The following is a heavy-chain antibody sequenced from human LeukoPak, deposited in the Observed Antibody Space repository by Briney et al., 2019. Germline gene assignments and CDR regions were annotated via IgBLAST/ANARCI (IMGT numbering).Heavy chain of an antibody. D-gene: IGHD3-10*01. CDR3: AKDPPVVRGVISY. J-gene: IGHJ4*02. Sequence: GGSLRLSCAASGFTFSDYHMSWIRQAPGKGLEWVSYIIASGSHIYYADSVKGRFTISRDNSKNTLYLQMNSLRAEDTAVYYCAKDPPVVRGVISYWGQGTLVTVSS. V-gene: IGHV3-11*01. CDR2: IIASGSHI. CDR1: GFTFSDYH.